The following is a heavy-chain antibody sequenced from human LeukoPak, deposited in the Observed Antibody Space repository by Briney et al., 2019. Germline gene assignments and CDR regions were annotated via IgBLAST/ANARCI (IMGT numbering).Heavy chain of an antibody. D-gene: IGHD4-11*01. CDR1: GYTFTDYY. Sequence: GASVKVSCKASGYTFTDYYMHWVRQAPGQGPEWMGWINPNNGGTNYAQTFQGRVTMTRDTSISTAYMELTRLIFDDTAIYYCARAAVITGSTETFDPWGQGTLVSVSS. CDR3: ARAAVITGSTETFDP. CDR2: INPNNGGT. V-gene: IGHV1-2*02. J-gene: IGHJ5*02.